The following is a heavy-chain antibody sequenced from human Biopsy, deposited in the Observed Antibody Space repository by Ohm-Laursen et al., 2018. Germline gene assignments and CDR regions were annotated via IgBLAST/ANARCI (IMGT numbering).Heavy chain of an antibody. Sequence: GTLSLTCSVSGGSISGYHWSWIRKSPGKGLEWLAYISYTGGITSNPSLNGRATMSLDTSKNQFSLRLVYVTAADTAVYYCARMPHFDYWGQGILVTVSS. CDR2: ISYTGGI. CDR3: ARMPHFDY. V-gene: IGHV4-59*01. CDR1: GGSISGYH. J-gene: IGHJ4*02. D-gene: IGHD2-2*01.